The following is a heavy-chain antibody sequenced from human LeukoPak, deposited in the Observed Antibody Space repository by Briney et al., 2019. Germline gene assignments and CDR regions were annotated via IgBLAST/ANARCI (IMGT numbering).Heavy chain of an antibody. Sequence: GGSLRLSCATSGFTFSAYAMHWVRQAPGKGLEWVAVISYDGGNKYYADSVKGRFTISRDNSKNTLYLQMNSLRAEDTAVYYCAKSSFYDILTGYYFIDYWGQGTLVTVSS. D-gene: IGHD3-9*01. CDR1: GFTFSAYA. CDR3: AKSSFYDILTGYYFIDY. CDR2: ISYDGGNK. V-gene: IGHV3-30-3*02. J-gene: IGHJ4*02.